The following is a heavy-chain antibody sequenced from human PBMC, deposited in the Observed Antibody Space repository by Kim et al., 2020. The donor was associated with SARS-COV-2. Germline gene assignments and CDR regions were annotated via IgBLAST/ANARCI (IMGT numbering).Heavy chain of an antibody. D-gene: IGHD6-13*01. CDR2: IKTKTDGGKT. J-gene: IGHJ3*02. V-gene: IGHV3-15*01. Sequence: GGSLRLSCAASGFSFSNDWMSWVRQAPGKGLEWVGRIKTKTDGGKTDYAAPVKGRFTISRDDSKNTLYLQMNSLKIEDTAVYNCSTGVAAPWDAFDIWGQGTMGTVSS. CDR1: GFSFSNDW. CDR3: STGVAAPWDAFDI.